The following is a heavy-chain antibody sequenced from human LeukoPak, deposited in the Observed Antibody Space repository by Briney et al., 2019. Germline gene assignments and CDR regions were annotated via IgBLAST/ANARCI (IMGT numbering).Heavy chain of an antibody. CDR3: ARRPGLERYYFDY. Sequence: GGSLRLSCAASGFTFSNYAMSWVRQAPGKGLQWVSTISGSGGSTYYADSVKGRFTISRDNSKNTLYLQMNSLRAEDTAVYYCARRPGLERYYFDYWGQGTLVTVSS. D-gene: IGHD1-1*01. CDR1: GFTFSNYA. CDR2: ISGSGGST. V-gene: IGHV3-23*01. J-gene: IGHJ4*02.